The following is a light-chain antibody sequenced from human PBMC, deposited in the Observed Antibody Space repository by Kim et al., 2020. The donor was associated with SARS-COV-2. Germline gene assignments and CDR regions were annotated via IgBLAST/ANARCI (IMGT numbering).Light chain of an antibody. V-gene: IGKV1-12*01. CDR2: AAS. J-gene: IGKJ2*01. CDR3: QQANSFPLT. Sequence: SESVGDKVPKACRASQALNTWLAWYQQKPGKAPQLLIYAASTLQSGVPSRFSGSGSGTEFTLTISRLEPEDFATYYCQQANSFPLTFGQGTKLEI. CDR1: QALNTW.